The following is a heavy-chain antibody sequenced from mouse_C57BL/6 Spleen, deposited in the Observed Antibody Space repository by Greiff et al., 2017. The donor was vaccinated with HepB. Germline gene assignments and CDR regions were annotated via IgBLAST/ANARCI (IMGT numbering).Heavy chain of an antibody. J-gene: IGHJ1*03. CDR2: IYPRSGNT. D-gene: IGHD2-1*01. CDR3: ARYGNHWYFDV. CDR1: GYTFTSYG. Sequence: QVQLKESGAELARPGASVKLSCKASGYTFTSYGISWVKQRTGQGLEWIGEIYPRSGNTYYNEKFKGKATLTADKSSSTAYMELRSLTSEDSAVYFCARYGNHWYFDVWGTGTTVTVSS. V-gene: IGHV1-81*01.